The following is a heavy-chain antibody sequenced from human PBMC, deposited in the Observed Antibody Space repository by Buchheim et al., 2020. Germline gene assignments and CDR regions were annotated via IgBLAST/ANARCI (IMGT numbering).Heavy chain of an antibody. D-gene: IGHD3-22*01. CDR3: ARATLGDSSGAFDY. J-gene: IGHJ4*02. V-gene: IGHV3-30-3*01. CDR2: ISYDGSNK. Sequence: QVQLVESGGGVVQPGRSLRLSCAASGFTFSSYAMHWVRQAPGKGLERVAVISYDGSNKYYADSVKGRLTISRDNSKNTLYLQMNSLRAEDTAVYYCARATLGDSSGAFDYWGQGTL. CDR1: GFTFSSYA.